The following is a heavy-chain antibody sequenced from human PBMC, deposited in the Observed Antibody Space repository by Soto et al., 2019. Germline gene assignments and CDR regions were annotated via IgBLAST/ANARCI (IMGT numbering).Heavy chain of an antibody. CDR1: GGSISSSSYY. J-gene: IGHJ4*02. CDR2: IYYSGST. CDR3: ARHFSFQYHYFDY. D-gene: IGHD2-2*02. Sequence: QLQLQESGPGLVKPSETLSLTCTVSGGSISSSSYYWGWIRQPPGKGLEWIGSIYYSGSTYYNPSLTSRVTISVDTSKNQFSLKLRSVTAADTAVYYCARHFSFQYHYFDYWGQGTLVTVSS. V-gene: IGHV4-39*01.